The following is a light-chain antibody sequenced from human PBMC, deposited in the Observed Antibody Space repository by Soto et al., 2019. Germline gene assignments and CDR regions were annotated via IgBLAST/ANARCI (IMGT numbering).Light chain of an antibody. CDR1: QSISTY. CDR2: GAS. CDR3: QQYNNWPPGT. V-gene: IGKV3-15*01. J-gene: IGKJ1*01. Sequence: EIVMTQSPAALSVSPGERATLSCRANQSISTYLAWYQQKPGQAPRLLIYGASTRATGIPVRFSGSGSGTEFTLTISSLQSEDFAVYYCQQYNNWPPGTFGQGTMVDIK.